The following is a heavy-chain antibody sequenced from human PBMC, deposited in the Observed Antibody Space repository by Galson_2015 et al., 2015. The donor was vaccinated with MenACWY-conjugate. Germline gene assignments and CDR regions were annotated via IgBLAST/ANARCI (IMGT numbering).Heavy chain of an antibody. V-gene: IGHV1-46*01. CDR2: ILPSGGTT. D-gene: IGHD6-19*01. J-gene: IGHJ4*02. Sequence: SVKVSCKASGGTFSNYGISWVRQAPGQGLEWMGIILPSGGTTSYTQKFQGRVTMTRDTSTSTVYMELTSLTSEDTAMYYCARVVHISGWGLGYFDYWGQGSLVTVSS. CDR1: GGTFSNYG. CDR3: ARVVHISGWGLGYFDY.